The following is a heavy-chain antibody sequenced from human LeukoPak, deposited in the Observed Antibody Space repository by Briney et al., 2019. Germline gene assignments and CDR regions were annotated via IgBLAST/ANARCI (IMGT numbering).Heavy chain of an antibody. CDR2: IYYTGGT. Sequence: SQTLSLTCTVSGGSIYSGGYYWSWIRQHPGKGLGWIGYIYYTGGTYYNRSLKSRVAISVDTSKNQFSLILSSVPAAATAVYYCARNADGSGNLLPFYFDYRGPGTLVPVSS. CDR1: GGSIYSGGYY. J-gene: IGHJ4*02. V-gene: IGHV4-31*03. CDR3: ARNADGSGNLLPFYFDY. D-gene: IGHD3-10*01.